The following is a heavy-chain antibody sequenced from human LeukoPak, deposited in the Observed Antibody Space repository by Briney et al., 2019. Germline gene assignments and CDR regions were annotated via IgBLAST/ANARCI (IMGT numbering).Heavy chain of an antibody. J-gene: IGHJ4*02. CDR2: ISRSGSPV. V-gene: IGHV3-48*04. D-gene: IGHD4/OR15-4a*01. CDR1: GFTSGSYS. CDR3: ARVISDSGLNMVPSAD. Sequence: GGSLRLSCLASGFTSGSYSFTWVRQVPAKGLEWISYISRSGSPVFYADSVKGRFTVSRDAAKNSVYLHMSSLRAEDSAVYYCARVISDSGLNMVPSADCGQGTLVTVSS.